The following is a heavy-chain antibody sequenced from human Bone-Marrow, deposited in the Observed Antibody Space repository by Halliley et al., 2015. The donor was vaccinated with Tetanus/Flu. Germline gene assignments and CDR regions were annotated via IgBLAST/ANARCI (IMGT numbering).Heavy chain of an antibody. CDR3: ARGLGRRWLDP. J-gene: IGHJ5*02. CDR1: GGSISGNY. V-gene: IGHV4-59*01. CDR2: LYYTGST. D-gene: IGHD7-27*01. Sequence: TLSLTCTVSGGSISGNYWNWIRQPPGKGLEWIGYLYYTGSTNYTHSLESRVTISADPSKNQFSLKMRSVTAADTAIYFCARGLGRRWLDPWGQGALVSVSS.